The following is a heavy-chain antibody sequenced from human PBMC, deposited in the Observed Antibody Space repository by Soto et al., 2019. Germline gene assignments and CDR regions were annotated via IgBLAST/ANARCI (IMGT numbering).Heavy chain of an antibody. CDR1: GYTFITYG. J-gene: IGHJ4*02. CDR2: ISTYNGNT. V-gene: IGHV1-18*01. D-gene: IGHD3-22*01. Sequence: QVQLVQSGAEVKKPGASVKDSCKASGYTFITYGVSWVRQAPGQGLDWLGWISTYNGNTRYAERRQGRVTMTTDTTTNKAYMELRNLRSDDTAVYYCARGPTDYYDNSANYFLDYWGQGTLVTVSS. CDR3: ARGPTDYYDNSANYFLDY.